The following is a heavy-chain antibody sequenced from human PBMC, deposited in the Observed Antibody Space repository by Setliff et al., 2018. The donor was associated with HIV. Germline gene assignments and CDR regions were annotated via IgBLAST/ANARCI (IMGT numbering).Heavy chain of an antibody. CDR2: VFHDGNNK. CDR1: GFDFTSFG. V-gene: IGHV3-33*06. Sequence: GGSLRLSCSASGFDFTSFGMHWVRQTPDKGLEWVAVVFHDGNNKLHADSVKGRFTISRDNSKNTVHLQMDSLGAEDTAVYYCAKDAGLEMATIINYYYMDVWGKGTTVTVSS. J-gene: IGHJ6*03. D-gene: IGHD3-16*01. CDR3: AKDAGLEMATIINYYYMDV.